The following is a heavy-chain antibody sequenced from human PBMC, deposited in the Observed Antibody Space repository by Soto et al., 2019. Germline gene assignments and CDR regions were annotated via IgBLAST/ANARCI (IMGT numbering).Heavy chain of an antibody. D-gene: IGHD3-22*01. CDR3: TRDLYYFDSSAYYGHNWFDP. V-gene: IGHV1-69*13. Sequence: ASVKVSCKASGYTFTNYGISWVRQAPGQGLEWMGGIIPMFGTTTYAENFQGRVTITADESTSTAYMELTSLRSEDTAVYYCTRDLYYFDSSAYYGHNWFDPWGQGTRVTVSS. CDR1: GYTFTNYG. J-gene: IGHJ5*02. CDR2: IIPMFGTT.